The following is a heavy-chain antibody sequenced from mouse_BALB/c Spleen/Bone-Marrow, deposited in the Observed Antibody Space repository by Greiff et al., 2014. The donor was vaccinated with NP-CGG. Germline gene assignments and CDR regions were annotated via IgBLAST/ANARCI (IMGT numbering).Heavy chain of an antibody. V-gene: IGHV14-3*02. CDR2: IDPANGNT. J-gene: IGHJ4*01. Sequence: EVQLQQSGAELVKPGASVKLSCTASGFNIKDAYMHWVKQRPEQGLEWIGRIDPANGNTKYDPKFQGKATITADTSSNTAYLQLSSLTSEDTAVYYCAIYYGNYYAMDYWGQGTSVTVSS. CDR1: GFNIKDAY. D-gene: IGHD2-1*01. CDR3: AIYYGNYYAMDY.